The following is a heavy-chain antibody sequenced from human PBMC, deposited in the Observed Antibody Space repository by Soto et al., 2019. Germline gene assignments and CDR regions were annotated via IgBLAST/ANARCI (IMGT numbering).Heavy chain of an antibody. D-gene: IGHD3-9*01. CDR1: GYTFTGYY. CDR2: INPNSGGS. J-gene: IGHJ5*02. CDR3: ARGGCYILTQTDNWFDA. Sequence: QVQLVQSGAEVKKPGASVKVSCKASGYTFTGYYMHWVRQAPGQVLEWRGWINPNSGGSNYAQKFQGRATMTRDTFISSAYMELSRLRSDVTAVYYCARGGCYILTQTDNWFDAWGQGTLVTVSS. V-gene: IGHV1-2*02.